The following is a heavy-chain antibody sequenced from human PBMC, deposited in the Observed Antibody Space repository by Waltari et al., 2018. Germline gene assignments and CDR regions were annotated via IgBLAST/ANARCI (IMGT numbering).Heavy chain of an antibody. Sequence: QVQLVESGGGVVQPGKSLRLSCAGSGFGFSSFGIHWVRQAPGKGLEWVAISWFEGSKIYYADAVKGRFTISRDNSRNTVYLQMNSLRPEDSGVYYCARCPDEYNYYYMEVWGRGTTVSVSS. CDR1: GFGFSSFG. CDR3: ARCPDEYNYYYMEV. J-gene: IGHJ6*03. V-gene: IGHV3-33*08. CDR2: SWFEGSKI.